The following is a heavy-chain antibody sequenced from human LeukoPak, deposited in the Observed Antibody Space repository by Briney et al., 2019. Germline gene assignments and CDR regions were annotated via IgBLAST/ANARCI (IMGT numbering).Heavy chain of an antibody. Sequence: GGSLRLSCAASGFTFSSYAMSWVRQAPGKGLEWVAVIWYDGSNKYYADSVKGRFTISRDNSKNTLYLQMNSLRAEDTAVYYCVTDIVVVVAATPTKVDYWGQGTLVTVSS. CDR1: GFTFSSYA. V-gene: IGHV3-33*08. D-gene: IGHD2-15*01. CDR3: VTDIVVVVAATPTKVDY. J-gene: IGHJ4*02. CDR2: IWYDGSNK.